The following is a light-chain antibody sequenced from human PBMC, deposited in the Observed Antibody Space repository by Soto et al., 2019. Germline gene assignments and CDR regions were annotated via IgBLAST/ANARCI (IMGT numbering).Light chain of an antibody. CDR3: QQYKDYPWT. CDR2: DAS. J-gene: IGKJ1*01. Sequence: DIPMTQSPSTLPASVGDRVTITCRASQSLSRWLAWYQQKPGKAPNLLISDASNLESGVPSRFSGSGSGTEFTLTISSLQPDDFATYYCQQYKDYPWTFGQGTKVEVK. V-gene: IGKV1-5*01. CDR1: QSLSRW.